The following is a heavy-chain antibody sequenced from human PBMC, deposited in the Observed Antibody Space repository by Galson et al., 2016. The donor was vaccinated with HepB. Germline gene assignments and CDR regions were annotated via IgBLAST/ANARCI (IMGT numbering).Heavy chain of an antibody. CDR1: GFTFSTSE. D-gene: IGHD4/OR15-4a*01. CDR3: AREKGVSTMASHWFQP. CDR2: ISSDSSTM. J-gene: IGHJ5*02. Sequence: SLRLSCAVSGFTFSTSEMNWVRQAPGKGLEWVSHISSDSSTMHYADSVKGRFTISRDNAKNSLYLQMNSLRAEDTAVYYCAREKGVSTMASHWFQPWGQGTLVTVSS. V-gene: IGHV3-48*01.